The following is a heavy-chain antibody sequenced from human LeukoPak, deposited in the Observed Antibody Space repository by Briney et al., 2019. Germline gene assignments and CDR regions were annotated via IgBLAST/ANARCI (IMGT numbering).Heavy chain of an antibody. CDR3: ATARDDYVWGSYLFDY. J-gene: IGHJ4*02. Sequence: SETLSLTCTVSGGSISSGDYYWSWIRQPPGKGLEWIGYIYYSGSTYYNPSLKSRVTISVDTSKNQFSLKLSSVTAADTAVYYCATARDDYVWGSYLFDYWGQGTLVTASS. D-gene: IGHD3-16*02. V-gene: IGHV4-30-4*08. CDR1: GGSISSGDYY. CDR2: IYYSGST.